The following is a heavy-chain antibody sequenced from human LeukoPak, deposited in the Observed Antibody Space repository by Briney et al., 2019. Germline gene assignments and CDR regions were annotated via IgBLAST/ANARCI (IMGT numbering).Heavy chain of an antibody. Sequence: GRSLRLSCAASGFTFSNYAMSWVRQAPGMGLEWVSAVSASGGSTYYADSVKGRFTISRDNSKSTLYLQMNTLRAEDTALYYCAKRIEAAGPYFDSWGQGTLVTVSS. D-gene: IGHD6-13*01. V-gene: IGHV3-23*01. CDR1: GFTFSNYA. CDR3: AKRIEAAGPYFDS. CDR2: VSASGGST. J-gene: IGHJ4*02.